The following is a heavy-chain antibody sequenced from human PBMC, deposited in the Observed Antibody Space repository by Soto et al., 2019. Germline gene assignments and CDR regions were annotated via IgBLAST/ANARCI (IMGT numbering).Heavy chain of an antibody. CDR3: ARDKKRITIFGVVISDAFDI. Sequence: ASVKVSCKASGYTFTSYGISWVRQAPGQGLEWMGWISAYNGNTNNAQKLQGRVTMTTDTSTSTAYMELRSLRSDDTAVYYCARDKKRITIFGVVISDAFDIWGQGTMVTVSS. J-gene: IGHJ3*02. V-gene: IGHV1-18*01. D-gene: IGHD3-3*01. CDR1: GYTFTSYG. CDR2: ISAYNGNT.